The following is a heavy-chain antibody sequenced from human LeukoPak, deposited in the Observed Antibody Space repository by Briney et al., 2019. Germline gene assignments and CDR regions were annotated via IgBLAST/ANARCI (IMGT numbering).Heavy chain of an antibody. V-gene: IGHV3-30*03. D-gene: IGHD1-7*01. CDR3: AREDNWNSGAFDI. CDR1: GFTFSSYG. Sequence: GRSLRLSCAASGFTFSSYGMHWVRQAPGKGLEWVAVISYDGSNKYYADSVKGRFTISRDNSKNTLYLQMNSLRAEDTAVYYCAREDNWNSGAFDIWGQGTMVTVSS. CDR2: ISYDGSNK. J-gene: IGHJ3*02.